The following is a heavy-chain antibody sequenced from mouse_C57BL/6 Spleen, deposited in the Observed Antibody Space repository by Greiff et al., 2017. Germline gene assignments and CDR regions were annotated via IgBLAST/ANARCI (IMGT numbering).Heavy chain of an antibody. J-gene: IGHJ4*01. D-gene: IGHD3-2*02. Sequence: VQLQQSGAELARPGASVKLSCKASGYTFTSYGISWVKQRTGQGLEWIGEIYPRSGNTYYNEKFKGKATLTADKSSSTAYMELRSLTSEDSAVYFCARKGTAQATFYAMDYWGQGTSVTVSS. V-gene: IGHV1-81*01. CDR3: ARKGTAQATFYAMDY. CDR1: GYTFTSYG. CDR2: IYPRSGNT.